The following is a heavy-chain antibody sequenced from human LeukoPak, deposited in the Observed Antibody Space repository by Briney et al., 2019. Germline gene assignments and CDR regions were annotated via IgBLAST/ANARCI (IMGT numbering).Heavy chain of an antibody. V-gene: IGHV1-69*13. CDR1: GYTFTGYY. CDR3: ARAGTRDGYSS. CDR2: IIPIFGTA. J-gene: IGHJ5*02. Sequence: GASVKVSCQASGYTFTGYYIHWVRQAPGQGLEWMGGIIPIFGTANYAQKFQGRVTITADESTSTAYMELSSLRSEDTAVYYCARAGTRDGYSSWGQGTLVTVSS. D-gene: IGHD5-24*01.